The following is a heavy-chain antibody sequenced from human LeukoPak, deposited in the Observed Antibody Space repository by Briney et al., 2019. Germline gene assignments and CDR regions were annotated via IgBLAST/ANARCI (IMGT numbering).Heavy chain of an antibody. J-gene: IGHJ3*02. D-gene: IGHD3-22*01. V-gene: IGHV3-23*01. CDR1: GFTFSSYA. CDR3: AKVVHYYDSRDAFDI. CDR2: FSGSGGST. Sequence: GGSLRLSCAASGFTFSSYAMSWVRQAPGKGLEWVSAFSGSGGSTYYADSVKGRFTISRDNSKNTLYLQMNSLRAEDTAVYYCAKVVHYYDSRDAFDIWGQGTMVTVSS.